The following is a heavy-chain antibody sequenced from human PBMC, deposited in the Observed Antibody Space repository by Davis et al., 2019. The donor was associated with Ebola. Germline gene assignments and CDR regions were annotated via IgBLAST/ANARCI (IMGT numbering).Heavy chain of an antibody. CDR1: GFTFGNYA. D-gene: IGHD4-23*01. CDR3: ANLDYGGNSGFDY. J-gene: IGHJ4*02. Sequence: PGGSLRLSCAASGFTFGNYAMNWVRQAPGKGLEWVSAISGSGGSTYYADSVKGRFTISSDNSKNTLYLQMNSLRAEDTAVYYCANLDYGGNSGFDYWGQGTLVTVSS. V-gene: IGHV3-23*01. CDR2: ISGSGGST.